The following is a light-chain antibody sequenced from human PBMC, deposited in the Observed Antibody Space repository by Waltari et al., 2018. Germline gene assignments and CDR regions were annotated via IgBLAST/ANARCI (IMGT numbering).Light chain of an antibody. J-gene: IGKJ2*01. CDR1: QSVSSNY. CDR3: HQYGSSPNT. CDR2: AAS. V-gene: IGKV3-20*01. Sequence: EIVLTQSPGTLSLSPGERATLSCRASQSVSSNYLAWYQQKPGQAPRLLIEAASRRATGIPDRVSGSGSGTDFTLTISRLEPEDFAVYYCHQYGSSPNTFGQGTKLDIK.